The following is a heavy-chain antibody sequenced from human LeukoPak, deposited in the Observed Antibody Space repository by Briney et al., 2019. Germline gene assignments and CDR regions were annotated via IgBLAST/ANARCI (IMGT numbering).Heavy chain of an antibody. D-gene: IGHD2-2*01. Sequence: SETLSLTCTVSGDSISSYYWSWIRQPPGKGLEWIGYIYYSGGTDYNPSLKSRVTISVDTSKKQFSLKLISVTAADTAVYYCARAVPFDYWGQGTLVTVSS. CDR2: IYYSGGT. J-gene: IGHJ4*02. V-gene: IGHV4-59*01. CDR1: GDSISSYY. CDR3: ARAVPFDY.